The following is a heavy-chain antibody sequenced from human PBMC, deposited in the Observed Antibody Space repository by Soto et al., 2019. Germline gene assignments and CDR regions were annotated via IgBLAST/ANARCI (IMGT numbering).Heavy chain of an antibody. D-gene: IGHD3-3*01. Sequence: GASVKVSCKASGYTFTGYYMHWVRQAPGQGLEWMGWINPNSGGTNYAQKFQGRVTMTRDTSISTAYMELSRLRSDDTAVYYCARAPYYDFWSGYYNWGQGTLVTVSS. CDR2: INPNSGGT. J-gene: IGHJ4*02. CDR3: ARAPYYDFWSGYYN. V-gene: IGHV1-2*02. CDR1: GYTFTGYY.